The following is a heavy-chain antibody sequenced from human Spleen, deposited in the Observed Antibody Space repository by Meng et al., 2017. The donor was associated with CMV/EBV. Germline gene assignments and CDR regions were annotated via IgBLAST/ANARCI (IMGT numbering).Heavy chain of an antibody. CDR1: GGSISSYY. V-gene: IGHV4-59*01. D-gene: IGHD6-6*01. CDR3: ARGVGKYSSSFAWFDP. CDR2: IYSSGST. J-gene: IGHJ5*02. Sequence: SETLSLTCTVSGGSISSYYWSWIRQPPGKGLERIGYIYSSGSTDYNPSLKSRVTISIDTSRNQFSLKLSSVTAADTAVYYCARGVGKYSSSFAWFDPWGQGTLVTVSS.